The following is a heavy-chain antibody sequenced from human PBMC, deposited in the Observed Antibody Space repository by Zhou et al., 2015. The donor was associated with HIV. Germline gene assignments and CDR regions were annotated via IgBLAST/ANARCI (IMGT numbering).Heavy chain of an antibody. Sequence: EVQVLESGGRGWFRRGGSRRLSCAGSGFAISNNAMRWVRQAPGKGLEWVSTLTRRGDSTYYAASVRGRFTVSRDNPRNTLYLQMSSLRPEDTALYYCARVKSGSLGQAYYAMDLWGQGTTVTVSS. CDR1: GFAISNNA. D-gene: IGHD1-26*01. CDR2: LTRRGDST. CDR3: ARVKSGSLGQAYYAMDL. J-gene: IGHJ6*02. V-gene: IGHV3-23*01.